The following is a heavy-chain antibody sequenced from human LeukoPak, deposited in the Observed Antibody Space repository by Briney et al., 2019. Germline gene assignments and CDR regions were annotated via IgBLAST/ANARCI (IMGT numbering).Heavy chain of an antibody. CDR2: ISSSSSYI. Sequence: PGGSLRLSCAASGFTFSDYYMSWIRQAPGKGLEWVSYISSSSSYIYYADSVKGRFTISRDNAKNSLYLQMNSLRAEDTAVYYCARDRYEDSSGYYSSPFDYWGQGTLVTVSS. J-gene: IGHJ4*02. V-gene: IGHV3-11*06. CDR3: ARDRYEDSSGYYSSPFDY. CDR1: GFTFSDYY. D-gene: IGHD3-22*01.